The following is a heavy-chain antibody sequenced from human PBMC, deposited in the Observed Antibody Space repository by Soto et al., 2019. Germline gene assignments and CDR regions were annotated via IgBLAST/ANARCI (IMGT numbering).Heavy chain of an antibody. D-gene: IGHD4-17*01. J-gene: IGHJ4*02. CDR3: ARDRAEGDYACVFDY. Sequence: GGSLSLSCAASGFTFSNYWMHWVRQAPGKGLVWISRINDQGGSPTYADSVKGRFTISRDNSKNTLYLQMNSLRPEDTALYHCARDRAEGDYACVFDYWGQGTLVTVSS. V-gene: IGHV3-74*01. CDR2: INDQGGSP. CDR1: GFTFSNYW.